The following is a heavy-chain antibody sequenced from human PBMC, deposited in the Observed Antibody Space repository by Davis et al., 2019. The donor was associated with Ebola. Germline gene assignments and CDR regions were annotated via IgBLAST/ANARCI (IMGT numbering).Heavy chain of an antibody. J-gene: IGHJ4*02. D-gene: IGHD3-3*01. CDR1: GFTFSSYA. CDR3: AKDRSPFTEYDFWSGSYFDY. CDR2: ISGSGGST. Sequence: PGGSLRLSCAASGFTFSSYAMSWVRQAPGKGLEWVSGISGSGGSTYYADSVKGRFTISRDNSKNTLYLQMNSLRAEDTAVYYCAKDRSPFTEYDFWSGSYFDYWGQGTLVTVSS. V-gene: IGHV3-23*01.